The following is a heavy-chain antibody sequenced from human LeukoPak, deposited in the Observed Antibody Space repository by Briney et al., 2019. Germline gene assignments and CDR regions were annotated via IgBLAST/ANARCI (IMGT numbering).Heavy chain of an antibody. CDR3: ATGQWLPDY. D-gene: IGHD6-19*01. CDR1: GFTFSSYS. CDR2: ISSSSTDI. V-gene: IGHV3-21*01. J-gene: IGHJ4*02. Sequence: GGSLRLSCAASGFTFSSYSMNWVSQAPGKGLEWVSSISSSSTDIYYADSVKGRFTISRDNAKNSLYLQMNSLRVEDTAVYYCATGQWLPDYWGQGTLVTVSS.